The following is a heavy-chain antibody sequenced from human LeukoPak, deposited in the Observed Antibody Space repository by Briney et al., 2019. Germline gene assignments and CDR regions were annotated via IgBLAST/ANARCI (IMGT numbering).Heavy chain of an antibody. CDR1: GYTFTTYP. Sequence: GASVKVSCKASGYTFTTYPMNWVRQAPGQGLEWMGWINTNTGNPTYAQGFTGRFVFSLDTSVSTAYLQISSLKADDTAVYYCARGGFDSRWASDIWGQGTMVTVSS. CDR2: INTNTGNP. CDR3: ARGGFDSRWASDI. V-gene: IGHV7-4-1*02. D-gene: IGHD3-9*01. J-gene: IGHJ3*02.